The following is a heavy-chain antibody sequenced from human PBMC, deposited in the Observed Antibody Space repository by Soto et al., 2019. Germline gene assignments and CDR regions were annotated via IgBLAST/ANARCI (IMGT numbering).Heavy chain of an antibody. CDR3: ARESIAAAGLVDY. CDR2: INPNSGGT. CDR1: GYTFTGYY. J-gene: IGHJ4*02. Sequence: ASLKVSCKASGYTFTGYYMHWVRQAPGQGLEWMGWINPNSGGTNYAQKFQGWVTMTRDTSISTAYMELSRLRSDDTAVYYCARESIAAAGLVDYWGQGTLVTVSS. V-gene: IGHV1-2*04. D-gene: IGHD6-13*01.